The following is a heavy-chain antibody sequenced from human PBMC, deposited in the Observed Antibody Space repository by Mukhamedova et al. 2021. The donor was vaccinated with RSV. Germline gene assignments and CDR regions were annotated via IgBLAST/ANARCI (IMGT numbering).Heavy chain of an antibody. CDR2: IYHTGTA. Sequence: GSWVRQSPGQGLEWIGEIYHTGTANYNPSLGGRVTISQDKSKNQLSLKLSSVTAADTAVYYSPRAGEYYFASGSYYNDYRAQGILV. CDR3: PRAGEYYFASGSYYNDY. V-gene: IGHV4-4*02. J-gene: IGHJ4*02. D-gene: IGHD3-10*01.